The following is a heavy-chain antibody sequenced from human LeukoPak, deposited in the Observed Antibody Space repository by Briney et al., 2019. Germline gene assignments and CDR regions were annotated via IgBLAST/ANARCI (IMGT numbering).Heavy chain of an antibody. J-gene: IGHJ4*02. Sequence: GGSLRLSCAASGFTFSSYAMSWVRQAPGKGLEWVSAISGSGGSTYYADSVKGRFTISRDNSKNTLYLQMNSLRAEDTAVYYCAKDRLVVPAATGFDYWGQGTLVTVSS. V-gene: IGHV3-23*01. CDR2: ISGSGGST. D-gene: IGHD2-2*01. CDR3: AKDRLVVPAATGFDY. CDR1: GFTFSSYA.